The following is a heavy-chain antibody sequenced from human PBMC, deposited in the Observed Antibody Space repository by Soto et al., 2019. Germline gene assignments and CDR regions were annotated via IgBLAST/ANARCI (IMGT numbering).Heavy chain of an antibody. CDR2: INPNSGGT. CDR1: GYTFTGYY. Sequence: QVQLVQSGAEVKKPGASVKVSCKASGYTFTGYYMHWVRQAPGQGLEWMGWINPNSGGTNYAQKYKGWVTMARDTSSSTAFMELSRLRSDDTAVYYCARGITICGVVSSPFDPWGQGTLVTVSS. V-gene: IGHV1-2*04. CDR3: ARGITICGVVSSPFDP. D-gene: IGHD3-3*01. J-gene: IGHJ5*02.